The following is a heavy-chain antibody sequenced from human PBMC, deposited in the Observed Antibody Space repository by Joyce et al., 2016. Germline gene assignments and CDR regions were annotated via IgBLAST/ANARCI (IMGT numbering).Heavy chain of an antibody. CDR3: AGDSGKYHYRFDY. J-gene: IGHJ4*02. CDR1: GFTFNTYN. V-gene: IGHV3-30*04. CDR2: ISFDKRST. D-gene: IGHD1-26*01. Sequence: VQLVESGGGVVQPGRSLRLSFAGSGFTFNTYNMHWVRQAPGKGLGWVAVISFDKRSTNYTDSVKGRFTISRDNSKNTLFLQMNRLRAEDTAVYYCAGDSGKYHYRFDYWGQGTLVSVSS.